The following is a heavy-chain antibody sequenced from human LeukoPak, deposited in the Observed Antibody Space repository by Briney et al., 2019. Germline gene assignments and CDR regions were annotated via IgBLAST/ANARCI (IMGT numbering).Heavy chain of an antibody. J-gene: IGHJ4*02. CDR1: GFTFSSYE. D-gene: IGHD3-22*01. V-gene: IGHV3-48*03. CDR2: ISSSGSTI. CDR3: ARDYDSSGYYGAYFGY. Sequence: GGALRLSRAPSGFTFSSYEMNWVRQAPGKGVEWVSYISSSGSTIYYAYSAKGRFTISRDNAKNSLYLQMNSLRAEDTAVYYCARDYDSSGYYGAYFGYWGQGTLVTVSS.